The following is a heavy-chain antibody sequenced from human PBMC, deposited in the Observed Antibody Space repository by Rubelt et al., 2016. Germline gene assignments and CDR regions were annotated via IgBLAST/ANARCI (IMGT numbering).Heavy chain of an antibody. Sequence: PGRSLRLSCAASGFTFSSYAMHWVRQAPGKGLEWVAVISYDGSNKYYADSVKGRFTISRDNAKNTLYLQMNSLRAEDTAVYYCARSLAVAGPWGDDAFDIWGQGTMVTVSS. D-gene: IGHD6-19*01. J-gene: IGHJ3*02. CDR2: ISYDGSNK. CDR1: GFTFSSYA. V-gene: IGHV3-30*04. CDR3: ARSLAVAGPWGDDAFDI.